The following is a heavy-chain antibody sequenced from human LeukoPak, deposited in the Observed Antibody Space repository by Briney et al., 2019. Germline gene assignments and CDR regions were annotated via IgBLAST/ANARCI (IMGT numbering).Heavy chain of an antibody. D-gene: IGHD3/OR15-3a*01. CDR1: GFTFGSYD. Sequence: GGSLRLPCAASGFTFGSYDMHWVRQAPGKGLEWVAVIWYDGSNKYYADSVKGRFTISRDISKNTLYLQMNSLRAEDTAVYYCARHKDWTFDYWGQGTLVTVSS. V-gene: IGHV3-33*01. J-gene: IGHJ4*02. CDR3: ARHKDWTFDY. CDR2: IWYDGSNK.